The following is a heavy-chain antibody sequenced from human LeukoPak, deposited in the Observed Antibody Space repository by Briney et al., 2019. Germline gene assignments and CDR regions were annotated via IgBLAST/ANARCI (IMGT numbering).Heavy chain of an antibody. CDR3: ARDRSVGANIPAT. D-gene: IGHD1-26*01. V-gene: IGHV1-2*02. CDR2: INPNSGGT. Sequence: ASVKVSCKASGYTFTGYYMHCVRQAPGQGLECMRWINPNSGGTNYAQKFQGRVTMTRDTSISTAYMELSRLRSDDTAVYSCARDRSVGANIPATWGQGTMVTVSS. J-gene: IGHJ3*01. CDR1: GYTFTGYY.